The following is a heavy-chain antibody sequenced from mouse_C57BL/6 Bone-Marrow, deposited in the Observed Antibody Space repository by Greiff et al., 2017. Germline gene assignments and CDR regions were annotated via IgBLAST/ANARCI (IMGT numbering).Heavy chain of an antibody. CDR3: ARDDYYGSSYRFDY. J-gene: IGHJ2*01. CDR2: IYPRSGNT. D-gene: IGHD1-1*01. V-gene: IGHV1-81*01. CDR1: GYTFTSYG. Sequence: QVQLQQSGAELARPGASVKLSCKASGYTFTSYGISWVKQRTGQGLEWIGEIYPRSGNTYYNEKFKGKATLTADKSSSTAYMELRSLTSEDSAVYFCARDDYYGSSYRFDYWGKGTTLTVSS.